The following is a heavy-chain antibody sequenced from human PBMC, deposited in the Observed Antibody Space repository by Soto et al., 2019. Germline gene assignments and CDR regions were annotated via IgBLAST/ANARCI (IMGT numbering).Heavy chain of an antibody. D-gene: IGHD3-22*01. CDR3: ARGRRYYDSSGFGWFDP. J-gene: IGHJ5*02. V-gene: IGHV3-11*06. CDR1: GFNFNDYH. Sequence: KPGGSLRLSCAASGFNFNDYHMSWIRQAPGKGLEWVSYISHSSTYTNYADSVKGRFTISRDNAKNSLYLQMNSLRAEDTAVYYCARGRRYYDSSGFGWFDPWGQGTLVTVSS. CDR2: ISHSSTYT.